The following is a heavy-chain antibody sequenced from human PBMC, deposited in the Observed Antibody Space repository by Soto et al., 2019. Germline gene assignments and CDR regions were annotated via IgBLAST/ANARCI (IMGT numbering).Heavy chain of an antibody. Sequence: WGTLRLSCAASGFTFSNAWMSWVRQAPGKGLEWVGRIKSKTDAGTTDYAARVKGRFTISRDDSKNTLYLQMKSLKTEATAVYYCNTGTSGEDYYGMDVWGPGTMVTVFS. V-gene: IGHV3-15*01. CDR1: GFTFSNAW. CDR3: NTGTSGEDYYGMDV. D-gene: IGHD1-26*01. J-gene: IGHJ6*02. CDR2: IKSKTDAGTT.